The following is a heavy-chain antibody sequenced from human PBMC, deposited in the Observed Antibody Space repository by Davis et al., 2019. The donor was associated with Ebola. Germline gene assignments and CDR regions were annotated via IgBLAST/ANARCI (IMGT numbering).Heavy chain of an antibody. D-gene: IGHD2-15*01. J-gene: IGHJ3*02. Sequence: ASVKVSCKVSGYTLTELSMHWVRQAPGKGLEWMGGFDPEDGETIYAQKFQGRVTMTEDTSTDTAYMELSSLRSEDTAVYYCATYCSGGSCYGEDAFDIWGQGTMVTVSS. CDR3: ATYCSGGSCYGEDAFDI. CDR2: FDPEDGET. V-gene: IGHV1-24*01. CDR1: GYTLTELS.